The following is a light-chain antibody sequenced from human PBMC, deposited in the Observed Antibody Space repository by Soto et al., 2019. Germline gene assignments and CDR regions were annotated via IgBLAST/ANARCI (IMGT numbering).Light chain of an antibody. J-gene: IGKJ2*01. Sequence: EIEMTQSPATLSVSPGERVTLSCRASQSVGTDFAWYQQKPGQAPRLLIHGASTRATGIPARFSGFGSGTEFTLTISNLQSEDFAVYFCQQYNNRPYTFGQGTKLEIK. CDR3: QQYNNRPYT. CDR2: GAS. V-gene: IGKV3D-15*01. CDR1: QSVGTD.